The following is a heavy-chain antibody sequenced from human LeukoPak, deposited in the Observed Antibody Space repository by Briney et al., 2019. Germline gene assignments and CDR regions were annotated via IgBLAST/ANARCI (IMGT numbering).Heavy chain of an antibody. V-gene: IGHV5-51*01. CDR3: AERSAYGYYFDC. Sequence: GESLKISCKGSGYSFPSYWIAWMRQMPGKGLEWMGIIYPGDYDIEYSPSFRGQVTISADKSTGTAYLQWSSLKASDTAMYYCAERSAYGYYFDCWGQGTLVTVSS. CDR2: IYPGDYDI. J-gene: IGHJ4*02. CDR1: GYSFPSYW. D-gene: IGHD5-12*01.